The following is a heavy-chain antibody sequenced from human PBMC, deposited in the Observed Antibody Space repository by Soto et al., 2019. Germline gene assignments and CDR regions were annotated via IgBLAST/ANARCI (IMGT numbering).Heavy chain of an antibody. J-gene: IGHJ3*02. D-gene: IGHD2-15*01. CDR3: ARRAATRAFDI. CDR2: ISAYNGNP. V-gene: IGHV1-18*01. Sequence: ASVKVSCHTSGYTFTRYGISWVRQAPGQGLEWMGWISAYNGNPNYAQKLQGRVTMTTDTSTSTVYMELRSLGSDDTAVYYCARRAATRAFDIWGQGTMVTVSS. CDR1: GYTFTRYG.